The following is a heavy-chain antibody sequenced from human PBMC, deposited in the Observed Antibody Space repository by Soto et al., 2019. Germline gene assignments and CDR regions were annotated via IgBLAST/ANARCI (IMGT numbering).Heavy chain of an antibody. CDR1: DGSFIGYG. J-gene: IGHJ4*02. V-gene: IGHV4-34*01. CDR3: AGFLLEVATIPI. D-gene: IGHD2-21*02. Sequence: PLEILSLTCSVDDGSFIGYGGNWIRQPPGKGLEWIGEINHSGSTNYNPSLKGRVTISVDTSKNLFSLKLTSATTADTALYFCAGFLLEVATIPIWGQGTLVTVSS. CDR2: INHSGST.